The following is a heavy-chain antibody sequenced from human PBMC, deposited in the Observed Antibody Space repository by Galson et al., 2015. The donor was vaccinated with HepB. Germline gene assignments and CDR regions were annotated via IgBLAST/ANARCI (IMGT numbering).Heavy chain of an antibody. CDR1: GFTFSSYG. CDR3: ARDHDIVVVPAATPPTDV. D-gene: IGHD2-2*01. J-gene: IGHJ6*04. V-gene: IGHV3-33*01. Sequence: SLRLSCAASGFTFSSYGMHWVRQAPGKGLEWVAVIWYDGSNKYYADSVKGRFTISRDNSKNTLYLQMNSLRAEDTAVYYCARDHDIVVVPAATPPTDVWGKGTTVTVSS. CDR2: IWYDGSNK.